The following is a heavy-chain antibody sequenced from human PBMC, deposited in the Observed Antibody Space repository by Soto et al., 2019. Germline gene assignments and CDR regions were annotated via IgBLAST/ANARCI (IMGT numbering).Heavy chain of an antibody. CDR2: INSDGSST. D-gene: IGHD3-3*01. CDR3: ARDLYDFWSGYYTQIDY. J-gene: IGHJ4*02. CDR1: GFTFSSYW. V-gene: IGHV3-74*01. Sequence: PGGSLRLSCAASGFTFSSYWMHWVRQAPGKGLVWVSRINSDGSSTSYADSVKGRFTISGDNAKNTLYLQMNSLRAEDTAVYYCARDLYDFWSGYYTQIDYWAREPWSPSPQ.